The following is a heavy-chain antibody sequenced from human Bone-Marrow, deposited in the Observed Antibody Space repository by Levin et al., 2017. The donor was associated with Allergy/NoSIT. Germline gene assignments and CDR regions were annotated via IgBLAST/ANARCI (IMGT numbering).Heavy chain of an antibody. Sequence: PGGSLRLSCAASGFTFSSYSMNWVRQAPGKGLEWVSSISSSSSYIYYADSVKGRFTISRDNAKNSLYLQMNSLRAEDTAVYYCATLALVGATTYYYYGMDVWGQGTTVTVSS. CDR3: ATLALVGATTYYYYGMDV. V-gene: IGHV3-21*01. CDR1: GFTFSSYS. J-gene: IGHJ6*02. CDR2: ISSSSSYI. D-gene: IGHD1-26*01.